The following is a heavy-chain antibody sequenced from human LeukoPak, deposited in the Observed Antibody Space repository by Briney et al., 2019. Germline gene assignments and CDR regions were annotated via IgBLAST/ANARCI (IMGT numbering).Heavy chain of an antibody. V-gene: IGHV3-74*01. J-gene: IGHJ4*02. CDR3: AKGPLLWD. CDR1: GITLSNYW. D-gene: IGHD2/OR15-2a*01. Sequence: GGSLRLSCAASGITLSNYWMHWVRQVPGKGLVWVSRINWHGGSTNYADSVKGRFTISRDNSKNTLYLQMNSLRAEDTAVYYCAKGPLLWDWGQGTLVTVSS. CDR2: INWHGGST.